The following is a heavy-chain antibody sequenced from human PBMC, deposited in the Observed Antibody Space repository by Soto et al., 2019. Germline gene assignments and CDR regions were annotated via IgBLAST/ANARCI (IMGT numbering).Heavy chain of an antibody. CDR1: GYTFTSYS. Sequence: SVKVSCKASGYTFTSYSMHWVRQAPGQRLEWMGWINAGNGNTKYSQKFQGRVTITRDTSASTAYMELSSLRSEDTAVYYCARAGGDYVHDYWGQGTLVTVSS. CDR2: INAGNGNT. CDR3: ARAGGDYVHDY. V-gene: IGHV1-3*01. J-gene: IGHJ4*02. D-gene: IGHD4-17*01.